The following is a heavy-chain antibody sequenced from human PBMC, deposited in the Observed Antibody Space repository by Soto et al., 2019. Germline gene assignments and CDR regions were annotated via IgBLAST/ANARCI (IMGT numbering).Heavy chain of an antibody. Sequence: GGSLRLSCAASGFTFSSYVMHWVRQAPGKGLEWVAVISYDGSNKYYADSVKGRFTISRDNSKNTLYLQMNSLRAEDTAVYYCANRSVEVWYYFDYGGQGTLVTVSS. J-gene: IGHJ4*02. D-gene: IGHD3-16*01. CDR1: GFTFSSYV. CDR3: ANRSVEVWYYFDY. V-gene: IGHV3-30*18. CDR2: ISYDGSNK.